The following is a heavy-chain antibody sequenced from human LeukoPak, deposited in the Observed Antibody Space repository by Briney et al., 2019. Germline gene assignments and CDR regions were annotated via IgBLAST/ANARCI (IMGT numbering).Heavy chain of an antibody. CDR3: ARSRGQWLVGAFDI. D-gene: IGHD6-19*01. CDR2: ISAYNGNT. V-gene: IGHV1-18*01. J-gene: IGHJ3*02. Sequence: VSVKVSCKASGYTFTSYGISWVRQAPGQGLEWMGWISAYNGNTNYAQKLQGRVTMTTDTSTSTAYMELRSLRSDDTAAYYCARSRGQWLVGAFDIWGQGTMVTVSS. CDR1: GYTFTSYG.